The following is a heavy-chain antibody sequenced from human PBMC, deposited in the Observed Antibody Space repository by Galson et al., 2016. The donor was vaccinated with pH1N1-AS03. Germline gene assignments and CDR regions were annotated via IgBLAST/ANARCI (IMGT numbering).Heavy chain of an antibody. V-gene: IGHV1-69*05. CDR2: FIPIFGTT. Sequence: SVKVSCKASGGTFDNHPINWVRQAPGQGLEWMGGFIPIFGTTNYAPKYQGRVTFTTDDSTTTVYMELSNLRSEDTAVYYCAGNSDSLGAIDVWGQGTLLSVSS. CDR1: GGTFDNHP. J-gene: IGHJ3*01. CDR3: AGNSDSLGAIDV. D-gene: IGHD1-7*01.